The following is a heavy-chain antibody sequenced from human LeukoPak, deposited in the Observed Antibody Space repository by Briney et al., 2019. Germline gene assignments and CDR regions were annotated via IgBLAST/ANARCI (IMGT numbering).Heavy chain of an antibody. CDR2: ISSGGGTII. CDR1: GFTFSSYS. V-gene: IGHV3-48*04. Sequence: GGSLRLSCAASGFTFSSYSMNWVRQAPGKGPEWVSYISSGGGTIIYYADSVKGRFTISKDNAKNSLYLQMNSLRAVDTAVYYCARVRKDYYYYYMDVWGKGTTVTVSS. CDR3: ARVRKDYYYYYMDV. J-gene: IGHJ6*03.